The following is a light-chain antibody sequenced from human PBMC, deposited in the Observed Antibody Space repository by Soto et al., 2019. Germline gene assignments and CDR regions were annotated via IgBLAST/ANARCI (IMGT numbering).Light chain of an antibody. CDR3: QHYGTSTRT. Sequence: TQSPSTLSASVGDRVTLSCRATQSISSGYLAWYQQKPGQAPRLLIYGASSRATGIPDRFSAIGSGADFTLTITGLEPEDFAVYYCQHYGTSTRTFGQGTKVEFK. J-gene: IGKJ1*01. V-gene: IGKV3-20*01. CDR2: GAS. CDR1: QSISSGY.